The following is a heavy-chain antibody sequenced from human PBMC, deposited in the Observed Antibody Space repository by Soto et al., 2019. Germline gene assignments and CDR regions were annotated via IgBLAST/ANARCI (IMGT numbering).Heavy chain of an antibody. CDR2: IYYSGST. J-gene: IGHJ5*02. V-gene: IGHV4-31*03. CDR3: ARDGGGVDTAMEDNWFDP. D-gene: IGHD5-18*01. CDR1: GGSISSGGYY. Sequence: QVQLQESGPGLVKPSQTLSLTCTVSGGSISSGGYYWSWIRQHPGKGLEWLGYIYYSGSTYYNPSLKSRVTISVDTSKNQFSLKLSSVTAADTAVYYCARDGGGVDTAMEDNWFDPWGQGTLVTVSS.